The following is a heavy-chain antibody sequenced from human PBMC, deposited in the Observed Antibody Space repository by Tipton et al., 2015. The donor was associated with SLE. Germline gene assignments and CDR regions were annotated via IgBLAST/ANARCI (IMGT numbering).Heavy chain of an antibody. J-gene: IGHJ4*02. D-gene: IGHD5-24*01. CDR3: ARHGTIDY. CDR2: IDPSDSDT. Sequence: QLVQSGAEVKKPGESLKISCKGSGYSFTNYWIAWVRQKPGKGLEWMGRIDPSDSDTKYSPSFQGHVTMSTDTSITTAYLQWSSLKASDTAMYYCARHGTIDYWGQGTLVTVSS. CDR1: GYSFTNYW. V-gene: IGHV5-10-1*01.